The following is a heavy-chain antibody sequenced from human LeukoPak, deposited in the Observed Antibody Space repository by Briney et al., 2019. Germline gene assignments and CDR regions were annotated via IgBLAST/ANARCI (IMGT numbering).Heavy chain of an antibody. V-gene: IGHV4-34*01. D-gene: IGHD4-11*01. CDR1: GGSFSGYY. Sequence: SETLSLTCAVHGGSFSGYYWSWIRQPPGKGLEWIGEINHSGSTNYNPSLKSRVTISVDTSKNQFSLKLSSVTAADTAVYYCASTPLYSNYFDYWGQGTLVTVSS. J-gene: IGHJ4*02. CDR2: INHSGST. CDR3: ASTPLYSNYFDY.